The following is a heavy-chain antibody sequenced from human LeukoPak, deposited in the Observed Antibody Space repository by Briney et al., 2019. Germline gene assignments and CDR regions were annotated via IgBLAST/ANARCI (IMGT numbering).Heavy chain of an antibody. Sequence: PGGSLRLSCAASGFTFSSHSMSWVRQAPGKGLDWVAHINQDGSVKYYVDSVKGRFTVSRDNAKNSLYLQMNSLRAEDTAVYYCARDPDSAVPIDYWGQGTLVTVSS. V-gene: IGHV3-7*01. J-gene: IGHJ4*02. CDR2: INQDGSVK. CDR1: GFTFSSHS. CDR3: ARDPDSAVPIDY.